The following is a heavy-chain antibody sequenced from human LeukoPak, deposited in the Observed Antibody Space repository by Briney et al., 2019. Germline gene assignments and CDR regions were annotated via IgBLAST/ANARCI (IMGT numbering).Heavy chain of an antibody. CDR1: GFTFSDYY. D-gene: IGHD4-17*01. Sequence: PGGSLRLSCAASGFTFSDYYMSWIRHAPGMGLEWVSCISSSGSTIYYADSVKGRFTISRDNAKNSLYLQMNSLRAEDTAVYYCASSGYGDYDPFDYWGQGTLVTVSS. CDR3: ASSGYGDYDPFDY. J-gene: IGHJ4*02. CDR2: ISSSGSTI. V-gene: IGHV3-11*04.